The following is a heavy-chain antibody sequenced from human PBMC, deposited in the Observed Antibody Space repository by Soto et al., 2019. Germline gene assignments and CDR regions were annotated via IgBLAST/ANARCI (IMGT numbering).Heavy chain of an antibody. Sequence: VGSLRLSCASSVFTFSTYSMNCVRQSPGKWLEWVSSISSSGTYIHYADSLKGRFAISRDNAKNSLYLQMISLRAEDTAVYYCARDPSDCSSTSCWGYYALEVWGQGTTVTVSS. V-gene: IGHV3-21*01. CDR1: VFTFSTYS. D-gene: IGHD2-2*01. CDR3: ARDPSDCSSTSCWGYYALEV. J-gene: IGHJ6*01. CDR2: ISSSGTYI.